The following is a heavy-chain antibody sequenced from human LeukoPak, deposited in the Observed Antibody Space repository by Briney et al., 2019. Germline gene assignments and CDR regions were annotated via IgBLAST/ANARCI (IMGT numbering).Heavy chain of an antibody. Sequence: ASVTVSCKASGYTFTGYYIHWVRQAPGQGLEWMGWINPNSGGADYAQDFQDRVTMTRDTSINTVFVELSRLRSVDTAVYYCGRDYYDSRGDGAFDIWGQGTVVIVSS. J-gene: IGHJ3*02. CDR2: INPNSGGA. CDR3: GRDYYDSRGDGAFDI. V-gene: IGHV1-2*02. D-gene: IGHD3-22*01. CDR1: GYTFTGYY.